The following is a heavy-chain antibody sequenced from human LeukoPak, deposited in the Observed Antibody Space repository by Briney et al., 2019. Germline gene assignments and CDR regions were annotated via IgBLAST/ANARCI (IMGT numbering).Heavy chain of an antibody. CDR2: IKQDGSEK. V-gene: IGHV3-7*01. CDR1: GFTFSSYW. CDR3: ARDYGPGSYINY. D-gene: IGHD3-10*01. J-gene: IGHJ4*02. Sequence: HPGGSLRLSCAASGFTFSSYWMSWVRQAPGQGLGWVANIKQDGSEKYYVDSVKGRFTISRDNAKNSLYLQMNSLRAEDTAVYYCARDYGPGSYINYWGQGTLVTVSS.